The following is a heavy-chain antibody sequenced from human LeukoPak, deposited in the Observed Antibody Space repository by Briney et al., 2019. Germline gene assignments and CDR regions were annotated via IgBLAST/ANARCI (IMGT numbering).Heavy chain of an antibody. D-gene: IGHD6-6*01. CDR1: GFTLTSFA. J-gene: IGHJ4*02. CDR3: AKEYTPSSPLGEFAS. Sequence: GGSLRLSRAVSGFTLTSFAMHWVRQAPGKGLEWVALIRYDEANHYYADSVQGRFTISRDTSKNTLYLQMNNLRVEDTAVYYCAKEYTPSSPLGEFASWGQGTLVTVSS. CDR2: IRYDEANH. V-gene: IGHV3-30*02.